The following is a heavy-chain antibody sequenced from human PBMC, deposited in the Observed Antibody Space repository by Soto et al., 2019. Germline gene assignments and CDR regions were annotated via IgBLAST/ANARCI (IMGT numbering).Heavy chain of an antibody. J-gene: IGHJ4*02. Sequence: PGGSLRLSCAASGFTFSSYAVSWVRQAPGKGPEWISSISGSGSTIYYADSVKGRFTISRDNSKNTLYLQMSSLRAEDTAVYYCARATRRDGYNFDYWGQGTLVTVSS. CDR2: ISGSGSTI. V-gene: IGHV3-23*01. D-gene: IGHD5-12*01. CDR3: ARATRRDGYNFDY. CDR1: GFTFSSYA.